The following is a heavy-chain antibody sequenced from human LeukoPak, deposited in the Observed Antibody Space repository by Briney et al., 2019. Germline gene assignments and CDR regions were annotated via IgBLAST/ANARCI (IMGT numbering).Heavy chain of an antibody. CDR2: ISAYNGNT. Sequence: ASVKVSCKASRYTFSSYDINWVRQAPGQGLEWMGWISAYNGNTNYAQKLQGRVTMTTDTSTSTAYMELRSLRSDDTAVYYCARVRYYYDSSGQDYWGQGTLVTVSS. CDR3: ARVRYYYDSSGQDY. V-gene: IGHV1-18*01. J-gene: IGHJ4*02. D-gene: IGHD3-22*01. CDR1: RYTFSSYD.